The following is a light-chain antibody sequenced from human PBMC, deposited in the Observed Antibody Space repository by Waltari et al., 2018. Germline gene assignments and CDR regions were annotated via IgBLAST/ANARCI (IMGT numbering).Light chain of an antibody. CDR1: QNIHTF. CDR3: QPRSDWPPFT. V-gene: IGKV3-11*01. CDR2: DAC. J-gene: IGKJ3*01. Sequence: EIMLTQSPVTLSLSPGERATLSCRASQNIHTFLAWYQHSTGQPPRLLIYDACYRATGIPARFSGSGSGTDFTLSISSLEPEDFAVYFCQPRSDWPPFTFGPGTRVDI.